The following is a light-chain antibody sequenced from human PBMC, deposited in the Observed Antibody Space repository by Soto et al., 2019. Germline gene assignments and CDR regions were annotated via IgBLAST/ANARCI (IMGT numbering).Light chain of an antibody. V-gene: IGKV1-5*03. CDR3: QQFSSHSST. CDR1: QSIHKW. CDR2: KAS. Sequence: DIQMTQSPSSLSVSVGDRVTITSRASQSIHKWLAWYQQTQGKAPKIXIYKASILDSGVPSRFGGSGSEPACTRSINSLQPDDVATDSCQQFSSHSSTFGLGTKVDIK. J-gene: IGKJ2*01.